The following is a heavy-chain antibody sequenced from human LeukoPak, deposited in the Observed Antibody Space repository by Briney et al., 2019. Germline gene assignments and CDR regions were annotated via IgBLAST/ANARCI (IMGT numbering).Heavy chain of an antibody. D-gene: IGHD3-10*01. J-gene: IGHJ4*02. CDR1: GFTFSSYW. CDR3: ARDDYGDYYGSGSYSGPFDY. CDR2: IKQDGSEK. Sequence: PGGSLRLSCAASGFTFSSYWMSWVRQAPGKGLEWVANIKQDGSEKYYVDSVKGRFTISRDNAKNSPYLQMNSLRAEDTAVYYCARDDYGDYYGSGSYSGPFDYWGQGTLVTVSS. V-gene: IGHV3-7*01.